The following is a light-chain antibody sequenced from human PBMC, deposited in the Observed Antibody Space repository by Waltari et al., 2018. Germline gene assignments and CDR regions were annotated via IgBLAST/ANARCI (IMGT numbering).Light chain of an antibody. V-gene: IGLV2-8*01. CDR3: SSYGGRNNLV. CDR1: SSDVGGYTY. Sequence: QSALTQPPSASGSPGQSVTIPCTGTSSDVGGYTYVSWYQQHPGKAPKLMIYEVSKRPSGVPDRFSGSKSGNTASLTVSGLQSDDEADYYCSSYGGRNNLVFGGGTKLTVL. J-gene: IGLJ3*02. CDR2: EVS.